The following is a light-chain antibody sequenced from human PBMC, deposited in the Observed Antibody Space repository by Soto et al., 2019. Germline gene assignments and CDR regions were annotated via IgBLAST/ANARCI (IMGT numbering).Light chain of an antibody. CDR2: DVI. CDR1: SSDVGAYNF. J-gene: IGLJ1*01. V-gene: IGLV2-11*01. Sequence: QSALTQPRSVSGSPGQSVTISCTGTSSDVGAYNFVCWYQQHPGKAPKLMIYDVIKRPSGVPDRFSGSKSGNTASLTISGLQVEDEADYYCCSHAGSSVVFGTGTKVTVL. CDR3: CSHAGSSVV.